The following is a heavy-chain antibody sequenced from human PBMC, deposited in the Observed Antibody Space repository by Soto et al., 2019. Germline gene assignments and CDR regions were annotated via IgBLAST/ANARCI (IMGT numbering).Heavy chain of an antibody. CDR2: IYHSGST. CDR3: ASGISGRYKRGNWFDP. V-gene: IGHV4-30-2*01. CDR1: GGSISSGGYS. Sequence: QLQLQESGSGLVKPSQTLSLTCAVSGGSISSGGYSWSWIRQPPGKGLEWIGYIYHSGSTYYNPSLKSRVTVAIDRSESQFSVKLSSVTAADTAVYYCASGISGRYKRGNWFDPWGQGTLVTVSS. D-gene: IGHD1-26*01. J-gene: IGHJ5*02.